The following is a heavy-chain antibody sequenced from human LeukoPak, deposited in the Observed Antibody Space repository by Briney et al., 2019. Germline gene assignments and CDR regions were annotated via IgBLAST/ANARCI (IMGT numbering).Heavy chain of an antibody. CDR2: ISSSSSYI. V-gene: IGHV3-21*01. J-gene: IGHJ4*02. D-gene: IGHD1-1*01. CDR1: GFTFSSYS. Sequence: PGGSLRLSCAASGFTFSSYSMNWVRQAPGKGLEWVSSISSSSSYIYYADSVKGRFTISRDNAKNSLYLQMNSLRAEDTAVYYCARVVWNDARVGYFDYWGQGTLVTVSS. CDR3: ARVVWNDARVGYFDY.